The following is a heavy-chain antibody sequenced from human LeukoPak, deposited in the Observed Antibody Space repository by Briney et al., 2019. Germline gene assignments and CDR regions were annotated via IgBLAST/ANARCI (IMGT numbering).Heavy chain of an antibody. CDR3: ATFPGKVGP. Sequence: GGSLRLSCAASGFTFSSYWMNWVRQAPGKGLEWVANIKSDGSDKYYVESVKGRFTISRDNAKNSLYLQMNSLRAEDTAVYYCATFPGKVGPWGQGTLVTVSS. CDR1: GFTFSSYW. J-gene: IGHJ5*02. V-gene: IGHV3-7*01. CDR2: IKSDGSDK. D-gene: IGHD2/OR15-2a*01.